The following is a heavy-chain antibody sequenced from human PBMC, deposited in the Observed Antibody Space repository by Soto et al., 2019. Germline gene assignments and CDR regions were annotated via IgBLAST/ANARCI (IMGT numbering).Heavy chain of an antibody. CDR1: GVSITNYY. Sequence: SETLSLTCIVSGVSITNYYWSWIRQPAGKGLEWIGRIYSSGRTNYNPSLKSRVTISADTSKNQSSLKLSSLTAADTAVYYCARDVSPVVFDIWGQGTMVTVSS. V-gene: IGHV4-4*07. J-gene: IGHJ3*02. CDR3: ARDVSPVVFDI. D-gene: IGHD3-16*02. CDR2: IYSSGRT.